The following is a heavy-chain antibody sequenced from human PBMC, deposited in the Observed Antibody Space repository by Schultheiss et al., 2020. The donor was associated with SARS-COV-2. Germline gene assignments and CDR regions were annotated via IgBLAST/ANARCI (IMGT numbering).Heavy chain of an antibody. J-gene: IGHJ4*02. Sequence: SETLSLTCAVSGYSISSGYYWGWIRQPPGKGLEWIGSIYHSGSTYYNPSLKSRVTISVDTSKNQFSLKLSSVTAADTAVYYCARDADHLVGATNSLFDYWGQGTLVTVSS. D-gene: IGHD1-26*01. CDR3: ARDADHLVGATNSLFDY. CDR1: GYSISSGYY. CDR2: IYHSGST. V-gene: IGHV4-38-2*02.